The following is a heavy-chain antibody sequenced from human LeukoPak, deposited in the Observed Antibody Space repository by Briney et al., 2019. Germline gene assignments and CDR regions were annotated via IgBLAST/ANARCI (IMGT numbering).Heavy chain of an antibody. CDR3: AREREAWLVRGWFDP. V-gene: IGHV1-2*06. D-gene: IGHD6-19*01. J-gene: IGHJ5*02. CDR1: GYTFTGYH. CDR2: INPNSGGT. Sequence: GASVKVSCKASGYTFTGYHMHWVRQAPGQGLEWMGRINPNSGGTNYAQKFQGRVTMTRDTSTSTVYMELSSLRSEDTAVYYCAREREAWLVRGWFDPWGQGTLVTVSS.